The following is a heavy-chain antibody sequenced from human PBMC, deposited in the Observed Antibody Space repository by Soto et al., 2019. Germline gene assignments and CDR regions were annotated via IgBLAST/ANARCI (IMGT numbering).Heavy chain of an antibody. CDR3: AKEYSDFLTAFYGPLNIYYYYSGMDV. Sequence: PGGSLRLSCAASGFTFSSYAMSWVRQAPGKGLEWVSSITGSGGSTYNADSVKGRFTISRDNSENTLYLQMNSLRAEDTAVYYGAKEYSDFLTAFYGPLNIYYYYSGMDVWGQGTTVTVSS. D-gene: IGHD3-9*01. CDR1: GFTFSSYA. J-gene: IGHJ6*02. CDR2: ITGSGGST. V-gene: IGHV3-23*01.